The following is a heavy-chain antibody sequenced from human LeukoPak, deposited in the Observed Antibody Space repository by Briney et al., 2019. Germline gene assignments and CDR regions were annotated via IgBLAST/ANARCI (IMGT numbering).Heavy chain of an antibody. Sequence: GGSLRLSCAASGFTFDDYAMHWGREAPGQGLELVWGMSGNSGSVGYADSVRGRFTTPRDNPKNSLYLQMSSLRAEDTGFYYCAKRGLYCSGGSCYSEDAFDIWGQGTMVTVSS. CDR3: AKRGLYCSGGSCYSEDAFDI. CDR1: GFTFDDYA. D-gene: IGHD2-15*01. V-gene: IGHV3-9*01. J-gene: IGHJ3*02. CDR2: MSGNSGSV.